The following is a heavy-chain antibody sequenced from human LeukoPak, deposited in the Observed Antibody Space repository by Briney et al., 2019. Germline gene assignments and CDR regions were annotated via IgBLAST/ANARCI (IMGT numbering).Heavy chain of an antibody. V-gene: IGHV4-34*01. CDR1: GFTSSSYS. CDR2: INHSGST. CDR3: ARRRGSGEDY. Sequence: KPGGSLRLSCAASGFTSSSYSMNWVRQAPGKGLEWIGEINHSGSTNYNPSLKSRVTISVDTSKNQFSLKLSSVTAADTAVYYCARRRGSGEDYWGQGTLVTVSS. J-gene: IGHJ4*02. D-gene: IGHD3-10*01.